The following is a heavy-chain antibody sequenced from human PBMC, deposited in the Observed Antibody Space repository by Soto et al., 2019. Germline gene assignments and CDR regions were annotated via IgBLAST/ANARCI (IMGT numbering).Heavy chain of an antibody. CDR3: AASYGSGYRAFDY. CDR1: GDTFSFYT. J-gene: IGHJ4*02. CDR2: INPIVSMS. V-gene: IGHV1-69*02. Sequence: HVQLVQSGTEVKKPGSSVKVSCKASGDTFSFYTINWVRQAPGLGLEWVGRINPIVSMSNYAQKFQGRVSMTADKSTSTAYMELRSLRSDDTAMYFCAASYGSGYRAFDYWGQGALVIVSS. D-gene: IGHD3-10*01.